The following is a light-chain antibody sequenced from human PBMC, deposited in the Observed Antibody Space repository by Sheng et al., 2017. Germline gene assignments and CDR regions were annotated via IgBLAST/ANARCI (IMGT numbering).Light chain of an antibody. V-gene: IGKV3-11*01. Sequence: EIVLTQSPATLSLSPGESATLSCRASESVDSRLAWYQQKPGHPPSLLIYDVSYRASGVPARFSGSGFATDFTLTISSLEPEDSAIYHCQQRARWPRTFGQGDQGGSQT. CDR1: ESVDSR. CDR2: DVS. CDR3: QQRARWPRT. J-gene: IGKJ1*01.